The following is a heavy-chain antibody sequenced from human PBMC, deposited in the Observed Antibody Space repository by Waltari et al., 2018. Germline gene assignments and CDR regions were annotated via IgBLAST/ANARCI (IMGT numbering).Heavy chain of an antibody. Sequence: QVQLVESGGGVVQPGRSLRLSCAASGFTFSSSGMHCVRQAPGKGLEWVAVISYDGSNKYYADSVKGRFTISRDNSKNTLFLQVNSLRVEDTALYYCAKLSGASDAFEIWGQGTTVTVSS. CDR3: AKLSGASDAFEI. CDR1: GFTFSSSG. CDR2: ISYDGSNK. J-gene: IGHJ3*02. V-gene: IGHV3-30*18. D-gene: IGHD2-15*01.